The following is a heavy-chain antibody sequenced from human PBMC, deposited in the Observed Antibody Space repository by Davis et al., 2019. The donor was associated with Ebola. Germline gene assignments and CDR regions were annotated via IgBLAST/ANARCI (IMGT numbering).Heavy chain of an antibody. CDR3: ARVNAATGYSRFDT. D-gene: IGHD3-9*01. V-gene: IGHV3-21*04. Sequence: PGGSLRLSCAASGFTFSTYSMSWVRQAPGKGLEWVSSISSDSDYIYYADSAKGRFTISRDNVKNSLYLRMNSLRVEDTALYHCARVNAATGYSRFDTWGQGTLATVSS. CDR1: GFTFSTYS. J-gene: IGHJ5*01. CDR2: ISSDSDYI.